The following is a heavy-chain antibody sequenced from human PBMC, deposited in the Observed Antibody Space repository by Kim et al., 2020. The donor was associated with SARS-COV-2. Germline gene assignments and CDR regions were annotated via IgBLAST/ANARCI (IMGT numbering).Heavy chain of an antibody. D-gene: IGHD4-17*01. V-gene: IGHV4-59*01. CDR3: ARAQGGDYGDYGWFDP. J-gene: IGHJ5*02. Sequence: SLNSRVTLSVDTSKTQFSLKLSSVTAADTAVYYCARAQGGDYGDYGWFDPWGQGTLVTVSS.